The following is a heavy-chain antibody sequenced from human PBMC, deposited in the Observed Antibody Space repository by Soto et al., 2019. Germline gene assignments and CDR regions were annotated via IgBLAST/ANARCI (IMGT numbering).Heavy chain of an antibody. J-gene: IGHJ4*02. D-gene: IGHD3-3*01. V-gene: IGHV1-69*01. CDR2: IIPIFGTA. CDR1: GGTFSSYA. CDR3: ASRLYYDFWSGYYGFDY. Sequence: QVQLVQSGAEVKKPGSSVKVSCKASGGTFSSYAISWVRQAPGQGLEWMGGIIPIFGTANYAQKFQGRVTITADESTSTAYMELSSLRSEDTAVYYCASRLYYDFWSGYYGFDYWGQGTLVTVSS.